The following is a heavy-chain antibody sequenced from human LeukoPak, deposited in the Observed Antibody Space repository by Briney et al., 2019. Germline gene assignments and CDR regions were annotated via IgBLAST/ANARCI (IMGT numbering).Heavy chain of an antibody. CDR3: AKLGGYDFWSGYYDDY. CDR2: ISGSGGST. D-gene: IGHD3-3*01. Sequence: GGSLRLSCAASGFTFSSYAMSWVRQAPGKGLEWVSAISGSGGSTYYADSVKGRFTISRDNSKNTLYLQMNSLRAEDTAVYYCAKLGGYDFWSGYYDDYWGQGTLVTVSS. J-gene: IGHJ4*02. CDR1: GFTFSSYA. V-gene: IGHV3-23*01.